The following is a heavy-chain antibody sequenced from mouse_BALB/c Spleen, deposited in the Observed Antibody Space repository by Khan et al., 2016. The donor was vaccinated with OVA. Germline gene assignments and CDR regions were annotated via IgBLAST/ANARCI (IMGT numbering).Heavy chain of an antibody. J-gene: IGHJ2*01. CDR2: IYPFNDGT. Sequence: VQLQQSGPELVKPGASVKMSCTASGYTFTSPVIHWVRQKSGQGLDWIGYIYPFNDGTKYNEKFEGKATLTSDNSSSTAYMELSSLTSEDSAVYYCARNYRDDVDFDSWGQGTTLTVSS. CDR1: GYTFTSPV. CDR3: ARNYRDDVDFDS. V-gene: IGHV1S136*01. D-gene: IGHD2-14*01.